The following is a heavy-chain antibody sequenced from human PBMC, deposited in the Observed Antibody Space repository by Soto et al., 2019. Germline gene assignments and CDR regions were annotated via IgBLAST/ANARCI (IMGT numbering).Heavy chain of an antibody. CDR2: INAGNGNT. D-gene: IGHD7-27*01. CDR1: GYTFTSYA. CDR3: ARGKKARTGDPRGFDY. V-gene: IGHV1-3*01. J-gene: IGHJ4*02. Sequence: QVQLVQSGAEVKKPGASVKVSCKASGYTFTSYAMHWVRQAPGQRLEWMGWINAGNGNTKYSQKFQGRVTITRDTSASTAYMELSSLRSEDTAVYYCARGKKARTGDPRGFDYWGQGTLVTVSS.